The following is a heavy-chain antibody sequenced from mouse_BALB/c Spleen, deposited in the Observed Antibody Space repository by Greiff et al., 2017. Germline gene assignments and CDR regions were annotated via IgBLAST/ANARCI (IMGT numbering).Heavy chain of an antibody. V-gene: IGHV1-4*01. CDR2: INPSSGYT. Sequence: QVQLKQSGAELARPGASVKMSCKASGYTFTSYTMHWVKQRPGQGLEWIGYINPSSGYTNYNQKFKDKATLTADKSSSTAYMQLSSLTSEDSAVYYCARSGYDGYLAWFAYWGQGTLVTVSA. J-gene: IGHJ3*01. D-gene: IGHD2-3*01. CDR3: ARSGYDGYLAWFAY. CDR1: GYTFTSYT.